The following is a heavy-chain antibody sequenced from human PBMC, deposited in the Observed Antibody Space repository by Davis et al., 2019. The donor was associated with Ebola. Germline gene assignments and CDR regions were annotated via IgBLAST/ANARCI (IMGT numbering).Heavy chain of an antibody. V-gene: IGHV1-46*01. J-gene: IGHJ4*02. CDR3: ARDRSRSWTVDY. CDR2: INPTGGST. CDR1: GYTFTTYY. D-gene: IGHD6-13*01. Sequence: ASVKVSCKASGYTFTTYYIHWVRQAPEQGLEWMGIINPTGGSTFYAQKFQGRVSLTSDTSTSTVYMELSSLRSEDTAVYYCARDRSRSWTVDYWGQGTPVTVSS.